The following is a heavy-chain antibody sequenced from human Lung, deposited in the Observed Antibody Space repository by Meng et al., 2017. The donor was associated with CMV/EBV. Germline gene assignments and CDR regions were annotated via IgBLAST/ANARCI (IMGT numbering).Heavy chain of an antibody. D-gene: IGHD1-26*01. CDR1: EFAFSRYE. Sequence: GESLKISCAASEFAFSRYEMNWVRQASGKGLEWISNIDSPGTTVYYADSVRGRFTISRDNAKNLLFLQMNSLRVDDTAVYYCARGSGSDYFGAFDVWGQGTMVTVSS. CDR3: ARGSGSDYFGAFDV. CDR2: IDSPGTTV. V-gene: IGHV3-48*03. J-gene: IGHJ3*01.